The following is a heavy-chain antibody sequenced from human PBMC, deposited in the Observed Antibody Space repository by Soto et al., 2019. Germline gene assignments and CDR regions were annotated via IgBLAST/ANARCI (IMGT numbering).Heavy chain of an antibody. CDR2: ISSSGSTI. J-gene: IGHJ6*02. Sequence: GGSLRLSCAASGFTFSSYEMNWVRQSPGKGLEWVSYISSSGSTIYYADSVKGRFTISRDNAKNSLYLQMNSLRAEDTAVYYCARDGVWDSIPYGMDVWGQGTTVTVSS. CDR1: GFTFSSYE. CDR3: ARDGVWDSIPYGMDV. D-gene: IGHD3-22*01. V-gene: IGHV3-48*03.